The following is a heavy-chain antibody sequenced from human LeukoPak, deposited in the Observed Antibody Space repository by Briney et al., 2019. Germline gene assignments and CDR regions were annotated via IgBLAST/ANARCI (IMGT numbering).Heavy chain of an antibody. J-gene: IGHJ5*02. CDR1: GYSISSGYY. D-gene: IGHD3-9*01. CDR3: AREAYDVLTSDWFDP. V-gene: IGHV4-38-2*02. Sequence: SETLSLTCTVSGYSISSGYYWGWIRQPPGKGLEWIGSIYHSGSTYYNPSLKSRVTISVDTSKNQFSLKLGSVTAADTAMYYCAREAYDVLTSDWFDPWGQGTLVTVSS. CDR2: IYHSGST.